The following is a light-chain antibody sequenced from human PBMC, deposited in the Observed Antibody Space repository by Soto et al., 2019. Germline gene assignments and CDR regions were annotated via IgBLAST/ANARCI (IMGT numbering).Light chain of an antibody. V-gene: IGLV2-8*01. Sequence: QAVVTQSPSASGSPGQSVTISCTGTSSDVGGYSYVSWYQQHPGKAPKLMIYEVSKRPSGVPDRFSGSKSGNTASLTVSGLQADDEADYYCTSYAGDNTVLFGGGTKLTVL. CDR3: TSYAGDNTVL. CDR1: SSDVGGYSY. J-gene: IGLJ2*01. CDR2: EVS.